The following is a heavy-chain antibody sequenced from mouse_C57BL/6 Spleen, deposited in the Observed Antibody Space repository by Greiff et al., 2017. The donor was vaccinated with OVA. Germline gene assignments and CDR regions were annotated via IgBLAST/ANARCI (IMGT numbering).Heavy chain of an antibody. CDR2: IDPSDSYT. V-gene: IGHV1-50*01. CDR1: GYTFTSYW. D-gene: IGHD1-1*01. Sequence: VQLQQPGAELVKPGASVKLSCKASGYTFTSYWMQWVKQRPGQGLEWIGEIDPSDSYTNYNQKFKGKATLTVDTSSSTAYMQLSSLTSEDSAVYYCARGDYGSNLYYFDYWGQGTTLTVSS. J-gene: IGHJ2*01. CDR3: ARGDYGSNLYYFDY.